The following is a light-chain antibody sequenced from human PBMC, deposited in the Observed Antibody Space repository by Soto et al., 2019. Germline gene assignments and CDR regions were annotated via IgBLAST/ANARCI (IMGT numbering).Light chain of an antibody. CDR3: QHYSNCPPT. Sequence: EMVMTQSPATLSVSPGERVTLSCRASESVHSNLAWYQQKPGQGPSLLIYYASTRVTGVPDRFSGSGSGTEFTLTISSLQSEDFGVYYCQHYSNCPPTFGPGTKEEIK. CDR2: YAS. V-gene: IGKV3-15*01. CDR1: ESVHSN. J-gene: IGKJ3*01.